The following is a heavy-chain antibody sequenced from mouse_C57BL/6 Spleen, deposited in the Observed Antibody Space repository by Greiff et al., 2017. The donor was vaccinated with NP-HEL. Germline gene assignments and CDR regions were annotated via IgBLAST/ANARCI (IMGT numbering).Heavy chain of an antibody. Sequence: EVQLQQSGPELVKPGASVKISCKASGYTFTDYYMNWVKQSHGKSLEWIGDINPNNGGTSYNQKFKGKATLTVDKSSSTAYMELRSLTSEDSAVYYCARGGGLRRGWFAYWGQGTLVTVSA. CDR3: ARGGGLRRGWFAY. CDR2: INPNNGGT. J-gene: IGHJ3*01. V-gene: IGHV1-26*01. CDR1: GYTFTDYY. D-gene: IGHD2-4*01.